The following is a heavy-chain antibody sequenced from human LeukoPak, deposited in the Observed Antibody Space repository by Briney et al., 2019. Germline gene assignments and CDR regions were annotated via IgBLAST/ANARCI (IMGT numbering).Heavy chain of an antibody. CDR2: IIPIFGTA. J-gene: IGHJ6*02. D-gene: IGHD2-15*01. CDR3: ARSSCYSVVCYYYGMDV. Sequence: SVKVSCKASGGTFSSYAISWVRQAPGQGLEWMGGIIPIFGTANYAQKFQGRVTITADESTSTAYMELSSLRSEDTAMYYCARSSCYSVVCYYYGMDVWGQGTTVTVSS. CDR1: GGTFSSYA. V-gene: IGHV1-69*13.